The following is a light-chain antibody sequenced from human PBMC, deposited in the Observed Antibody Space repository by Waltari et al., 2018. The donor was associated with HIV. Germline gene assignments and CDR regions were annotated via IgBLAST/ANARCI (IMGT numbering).Light chain of an antibody. CDR3: GSWDSSLSGVV. Sequence: QSVLTQPPSVSAAPGQKVTIPCSGSHSTIGNNYVSWYQQRPGTAPKLLIYDNNKRPSGIPDRFSGSKSGTSATLGITGLQTGDEADYYCGSWDSSLSGVVFGGGTKLTVL. CDR1: HSTIGNNY. J-gene: IGLJ2*01. V-gene: IGLV1-51*01. CDR2: DNN.